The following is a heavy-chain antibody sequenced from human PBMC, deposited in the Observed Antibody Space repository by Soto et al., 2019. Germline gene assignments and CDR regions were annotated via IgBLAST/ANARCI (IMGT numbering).Heavy chain of an antibody. J-gene: IGHJ6*02. CDR3: ARSEYTDLNFYAMDV. V-gene: IGHV1-69*06. Sequence: QVQLVQSGAEVKKPGSSVKVSCKASGGTFNNYAISWVRHAPGQGLEWLGGIIPIFGTPQYAQRFQGRVTIPADKSTDTVYLELRSDDAAVYYCARSEYTDLNFYAMDVWGQGTTVTVSS. CDR2: IIPIFGTP. CDR1: GGTFNNYA. D-gene: IGHD2-21*02.